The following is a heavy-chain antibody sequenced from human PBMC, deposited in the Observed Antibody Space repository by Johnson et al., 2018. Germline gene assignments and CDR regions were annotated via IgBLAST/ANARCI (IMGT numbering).Heavy chain of an antibody. CDR2: ISSNSAYI. J-gene: IGHJ1*01. V-gene: IGHV3-21*01. Sequence: VQLVESGGGVVQPGRSLRVSCAASGFTFSDYTMLWVRRAPGMGLEWVSSISSNSAYIYYADSVKGRFTISRDNAKNSLYLQMNSLRAEDTAVYYCARDWEEMATITGYFQHWGQGTLVTVSS. D-gene: IGHD5-24*01. CDR1: GFTFSDYT. CDR3: ARDWEEMATITGYFQH.